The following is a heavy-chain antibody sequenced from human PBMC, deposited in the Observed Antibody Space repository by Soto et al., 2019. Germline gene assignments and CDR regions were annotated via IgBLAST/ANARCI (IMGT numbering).Heavy chain of an antibody. J-gene: IGHJ3*02. V-gene: IGHV1-2*02. CDR2: INPATGAA. CDR3: ARGGGVGVAGSAAFDM. Sequence: QLHLVQSGAVVKKPGASVTVSCSASGYPVTAYYMHWVRQAPGRGLEWMGGINPATGAAKYTQTFQGRVTIARDPSTSTGFMELSGLTSEDTAGFYCARGGGVGVAGSAAFDMWGQGTLVTVSS. CDR1: GYPVTAYY. D-gene: IGHD3-3*01.